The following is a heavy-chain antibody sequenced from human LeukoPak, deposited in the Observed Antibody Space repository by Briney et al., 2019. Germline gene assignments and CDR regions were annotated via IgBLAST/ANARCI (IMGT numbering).Heavy chain of an antibody. V-gene: IGHV4-59*01. Sequence: SETLSLTCSVSDDSITMYYWTWIRQPPGKGLEWIGYVDHTGSTNFNPSLNGRVSISRDTTKNLFSLRLRSVTAVDTAVYFCARGRVSSSTWYSTYYYYFYMDVWGKGTTVTVSS. D-gene: IGHD1-1*01. J-gene: IGHJ6*03. CDR2: VDHTGST. CDR1: DDSITMYY. CDR3: ARGRVSSSTWYSTYYYYFYMDV.